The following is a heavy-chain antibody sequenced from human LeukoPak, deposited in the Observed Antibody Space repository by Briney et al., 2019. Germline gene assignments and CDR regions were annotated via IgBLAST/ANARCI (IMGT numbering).Heavy chain of an antibody. CDR2: IYPNSGAT. J-gene: IGHJ4*02. Sequence: ASVKVSCKASGYTFTGYYMHWVRQAPGQGLEWMGYIYPNSGATKYAQKFQGRVTMTRDTSISTAYMELSRLRSDDTAVYYCASRVESSGWYDLDYWGQGTLVTVSS. CDR1: GYTFTGYY. D-gene: IGHD6-19*01. V-gene: IGHV1-2*02. CDR3: ASRVESSGWYDLDY.